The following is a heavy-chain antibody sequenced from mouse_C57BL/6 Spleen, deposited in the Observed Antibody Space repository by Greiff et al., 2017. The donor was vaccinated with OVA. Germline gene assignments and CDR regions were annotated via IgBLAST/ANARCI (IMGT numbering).Heavy chain of an antibody. Sequence: VQLQQSGPELVKPGASVKISCKASGYAFSSSWMNWVKQRPGKGLEWIGRIYPGDGDTNYNGKFKGKATLTADKSSSTAYMQRSSLTSEDSAVYFCASAGTWYFDVWGTGTTVTVSS. CDR1: GYAFSSSW. J-gene: IGHJ1*03. CDR3: ASAGTWYFDV. CDR2: IYPGDGDT. D-gene: IGHD4-1*01. V-gene: IGHV1-82*01.